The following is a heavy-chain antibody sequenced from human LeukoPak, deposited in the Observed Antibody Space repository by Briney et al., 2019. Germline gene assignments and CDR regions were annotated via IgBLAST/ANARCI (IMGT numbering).Heavy chain of an antibody. CDR3: ARAVVPAAIFSDAFDY. J-gene: IGHJ4*02. CDR2: IIPIFGTA. Sequence: SVKVSCKASGGTFSSYAISWVRQAPGQGLKWMGGIIPIFGTANYAQKFQGRVTITADKSTSTAYMELSSLRSEDTAVYYCARAVVPAAIFSDAFDYWGQGTLVTVSS. V-gene: IGHV1-69*06. CDR1: GGTFSSYA. D-gene: IGHD2-2*01.